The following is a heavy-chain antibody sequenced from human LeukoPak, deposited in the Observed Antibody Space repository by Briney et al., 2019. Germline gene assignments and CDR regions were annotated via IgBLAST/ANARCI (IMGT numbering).Heavy chain of an antibody. CDR3: AKRGLAAALFR. D-gene: IGHD6-13*01. V-gene: IGHV3-23*01. Sequence: PGGSLRLSCAASGFTFSDYGMSWVRQAPGKGLEWVSAIGGRGGGAYYADSVKGRFTISRDNSKNTLHLQMNRLRAEDTAVYYCAKRGLAAALFRWGQGTLVTVSS. CDR2: IGGRGGGA. J-gene: IGHJ4*02. CDR1: GFTFSDYG.